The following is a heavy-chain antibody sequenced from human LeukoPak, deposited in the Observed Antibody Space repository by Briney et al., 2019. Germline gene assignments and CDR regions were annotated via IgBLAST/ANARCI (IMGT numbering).Heavy chain of an antibody. Sequence: PSETLSLTCTVSGGSISSYYWSWIRQPPGKGLEWIGYIYHSGSTYYNPSLKSRVTISVDRSKNQFSLKLSSVTAADTAVYYCARDQGDSSSWSQIDYWGQGTLVTVSS. V-gene: IGHV4-59*12. CDR1: GGSISSYY. D-gene: IGHD6-13*01. J-gene: IGHJ4*02. CDR3: ARDQGDSSSWSQIDY. CDR2: IYHSGST.